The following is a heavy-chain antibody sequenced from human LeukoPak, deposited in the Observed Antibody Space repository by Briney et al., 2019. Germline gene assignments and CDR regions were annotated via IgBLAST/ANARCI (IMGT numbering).Heavy chain of an antibody. D-gene: IGHD2-21*01. Sequence: PSETLSLTCTVSGGSISTGGYSWSWIRQRPGKGLQWIGYIYYNWTTQYNPSLRSRPGISMDMSKNQFSLKLRSVTAADTAIYYCATYKAGDINWFDPWGQGILVTVSS. J-gene: IGHJ5*02. CDR3: ATYKAGDINWFDP. CDR1: GGSISTGGYS. V-gene: IGHV4-31*03. CDR2: IYYNWTT.